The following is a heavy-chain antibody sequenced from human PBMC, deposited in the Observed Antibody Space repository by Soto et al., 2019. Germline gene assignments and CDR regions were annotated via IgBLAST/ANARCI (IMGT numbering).Heavy chain of an antibody. CDR2: IYYSGST. D-gene: IGHD3-10*01. J-gene: IGHJ5*02. Sequence: SETLSLTCTVSGGSISSGGYYWSWIRQHPGKGLEWIGYIYYSGSTYYNPSLKSRVTISVDTSKNQFSLKLSSVTAADTAVYYCARVTDSSDYYGSGSYSINWFDPWGQGTLVTVSS. CDR1: GGSISSGGYY. CDR3: ARVTDSSDYYGSGSYSINWFDP. V-gene: IGHV4-31*03.